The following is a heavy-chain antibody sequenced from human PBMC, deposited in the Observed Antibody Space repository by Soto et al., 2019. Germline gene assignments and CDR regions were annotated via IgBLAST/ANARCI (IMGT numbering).Heavy chain of an antibody. CDR2: ISYSGST. CDR3: ARDRFYSGLDV. V-gene: IGHV4-61*08. CDR1: GGSVSSAGYY. J-gene: IGHJ6*02. Sequence: SETLSLTCTVSGGSVSSAGYYWSWIRQPPGKGLEWIGHISYSGSTNYNPSLRSRITISVDTSKNQFSLKLSSVTAADTAVYYCARDRFYSGLDVWGQGTTVTVSS.